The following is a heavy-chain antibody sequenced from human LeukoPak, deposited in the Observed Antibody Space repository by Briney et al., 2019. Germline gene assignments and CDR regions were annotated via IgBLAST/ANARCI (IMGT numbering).Heavy chain of an antibody. J-gene: IGHJ6*03. CDR3: AIIYSSSDPSYYYYYMDV. CDR2: IIPIFGTA. Sequence: SVKVSCKASGGTFSSYAISWARQAPGQGLEWMGGIIPIFGTANYAQKFQGRVTITTDESTSTAYMELSSLRSEDTAVYYCAIIYSSSDPSYYYYYMDVWGKGTTVTVSS. V-gene: IGHV1-69*05. CDR1: GGTFSSYA. D-gene: IGHD6-6*01.